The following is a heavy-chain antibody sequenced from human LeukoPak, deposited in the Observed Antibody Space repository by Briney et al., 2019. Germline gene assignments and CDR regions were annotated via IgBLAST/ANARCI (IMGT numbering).Heavy chain of an antibody. V-gene: IGHV3-66*01. J-gene: IGHJ4*02. CDR2: IYSGGST. D-gene: IGHD2-2*01. Sequence: GGSLRLSCAASGFTVSSNYMSWVRQAPGKGLEWVSVIYSGGSTYYADSVKGRFTISRDNSKNTLYLQMNSLRAEDTVVYYCGLPAATINFDYWGKGTLVTVSS. CDR3: GLPAATINFDY. CDR1: GFTVSSNY.